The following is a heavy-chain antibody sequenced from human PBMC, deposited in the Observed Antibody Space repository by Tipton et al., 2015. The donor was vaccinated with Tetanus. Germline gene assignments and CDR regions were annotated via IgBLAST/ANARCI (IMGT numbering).Heavy chain of an antibody. Sequence: TLSLTCSVSGDSIRSEDYYWGWIRQSPGKGLEWLGYIYYSGSTYNNPSLKSRVSISLDASKNQFSLSLNSVTAADSATYYCARLTCSSPSCYYYCYYYVDVWGTGTAVAVSS. CDR1: GDSIRSEDYY. V-gene: IGHV4-30-4*01. J-gene: IGHJ6*03. D-gene: IGHD2-2*01. CDR3: ARLTCSSPSCYYYCYYYVDV. CDR2: IYYSGST.